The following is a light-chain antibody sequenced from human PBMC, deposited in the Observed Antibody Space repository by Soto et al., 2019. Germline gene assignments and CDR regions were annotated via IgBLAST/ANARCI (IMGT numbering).Light chain of an antibody. V-gene: IGLV2-14*01. CDR1: SSDVGAYNY. Sequence: QSALTQPASVSGSPGQSITISFTGTSSDVGAYNYVSWYQQHPGKAPKLMIYDVSNRPSGVSNRFSGSKSGNTASLTISGLQAEDEADYYCSSYSSSNTLVVFGGGTKVTVL. CDR2: DVS. CDR3: SSYSSSNTLVV. J-gene: IGLJ2*01.